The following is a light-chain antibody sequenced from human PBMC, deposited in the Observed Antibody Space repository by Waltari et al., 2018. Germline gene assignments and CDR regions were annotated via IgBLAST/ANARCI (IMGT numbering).Light chain of an antibody. CDR3: QQYNSYWT. J-gene: IGKJ1*01. Sequence: DIQMTQSPSTLSASVGDRVTITCRASPIITTWLAWYQQNPGKAPKLLIYKASSLESGVPSRFSGSGSGTEFTLTISSLQPDDFATYYCQQYNSYWTFGQGTKVEIK. V-gene: IGKV1-5*03. CDR2: KAS. CDR1: PIITTW.